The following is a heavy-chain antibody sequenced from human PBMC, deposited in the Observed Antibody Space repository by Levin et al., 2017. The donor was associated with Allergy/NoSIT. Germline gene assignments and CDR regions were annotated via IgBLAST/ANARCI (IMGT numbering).Heavy chain of an antibody. CDR2: ISSSSSYI. V-gene: IGHV3-21*01. CDR1: GFTFSSYS. Sequence: GGSLRLSCAASGFTFSSYSMNWVRQAPGKGLEWVSSISSSSSYIYYADSVKGRFTISRDNAKNSLYLQMNSLRAEDTAVYYCARAERLVRGGAFDIWGQGTMVTVSS. D-gene: IGHD6-19*01. CDR3: ARAERLVRGGAFDI. J-gene: IGHJ3*02.